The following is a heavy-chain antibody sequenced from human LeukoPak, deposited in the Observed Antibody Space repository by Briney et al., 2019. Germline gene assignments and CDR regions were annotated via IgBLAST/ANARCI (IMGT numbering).Heavy chain of an antibody. Sequence: GASVKVSCKVSGYTLTGLSMHWVRQAPGKGLEWMGGFDPEDGETIYAQKFQGRVTMTEDTSTDTAYMELSSLRSEDTAVYYCATVQILEWFVFDYWGQGTLVTVSS. CDR2: FDPEDGET. J-gene: IGHJ4*02. V-gene: IGHV1-24*01. D-gene: IGHD3-3*01. CDR3: ATVQILEWFVFDY. CDR1: GYTLTGLS.